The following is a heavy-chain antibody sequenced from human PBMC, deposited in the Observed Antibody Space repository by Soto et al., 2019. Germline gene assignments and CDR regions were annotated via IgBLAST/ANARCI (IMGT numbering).Heavy chain of an antibody. CDR3: ARAVGVGYCSSTSCLTWFDP. J-gene: IGHJ5*02. V-gene: IGHV1-69*02. CDR1: GGTFSSYT. Sequence: QVQLVQSGAEVKKPGSSVKVSCKASGGTFSSYTISWVRQAPGQGLEWMGRIIPILGIANYAQKFQGRVTITADKSTSTAYMELSSLRSEDTAVYYCARAVGVGYCSSTSCLTWFDPWGQGTLVTVSS. D-gene: IGHD2-2*01. CDR2: IIPILGIA.